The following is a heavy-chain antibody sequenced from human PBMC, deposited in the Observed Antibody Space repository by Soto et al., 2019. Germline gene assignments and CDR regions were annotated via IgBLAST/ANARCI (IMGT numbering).Heavy chain of an antibody. CDR2: VSSSGSYI. J-gene: IGHJ4*02. CDR3: ASLYHYHNDAYVTFDY. D-gene: IGHD3-22*01. Sequence: PGGSLRLSCAASEFPFSNYAMSWVRQAPGKGLEWVSSVSSSGSYIYYADSVKGRFTISRDNAKNSLYLQMNSLRAEDTAVYYSASLYHYHNDAYVTFDYWGQGTPVTVSS. CDR1: EFPFSNYA. V-gene: IGHV3-21*01.